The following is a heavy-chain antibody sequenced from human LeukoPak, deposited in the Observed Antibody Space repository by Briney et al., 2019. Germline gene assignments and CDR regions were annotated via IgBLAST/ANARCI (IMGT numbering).Heavy chain of an antibody. Sequence: GGSLRLSCAASGFALSSHWMTWVRQVPGRGPEWVANVNRDGSETYYLDSVKDRFTISKDNAKNSLYLQMNSLRAEDTALYHCARNNGMDVWGQGTTVIVSS. CDR3: ARNNGMDV. CDR1: GFALSSHW. J-gene: IGHJ6*02. V-gene: IGHV3-7*03. CDR2: VNRDGSET.